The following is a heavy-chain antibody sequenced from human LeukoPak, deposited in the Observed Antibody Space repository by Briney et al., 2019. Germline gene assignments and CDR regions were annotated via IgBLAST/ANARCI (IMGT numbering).Heavy chain of an antibody. Sequence: GGSLRLSCAASGFALSSHWMTWVRQVPGRGPEWVANVNRDGSETYYLDSVKDRFTISKDNAKNSLYLQMNSLRAEDTALYHCARNNGMDVWGQGTTVIVSS. CDR3: ARNNGMDV. CDR1: GFALSSHW. J-gene: IGHJ6*02. V-gene: IGHV3-7*03. CDR2: VNRDGSET.